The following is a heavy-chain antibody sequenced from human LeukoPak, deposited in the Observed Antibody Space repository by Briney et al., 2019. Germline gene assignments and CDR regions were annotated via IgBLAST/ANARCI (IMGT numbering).Heavy chain of an antibody. CDR2: INPNSGNT. D-gene: IGHD5-12*01. Sequence: ASVKVSCKASGYTFTDYYIHWVRRAPGQGLEWMGWINPNSGNTNYAQKLQGRVTMTTDTSTSTAYMELRSLRSDDTAVYYCARFIVATINYYYYYYMDVWGKGTTVTVSS. J-gene: IGHJ6*03. CDR1: GYTFTDYY. V-gene: IGHV1-18*04. CDR3: ARFIVATINYYYYYYMDV.